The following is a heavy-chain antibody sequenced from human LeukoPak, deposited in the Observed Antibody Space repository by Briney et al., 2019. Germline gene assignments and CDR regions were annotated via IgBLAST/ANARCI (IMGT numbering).Heavy chain of an antibody. Sequence: PSETLSLTCAVYGGSFSGYYWSWIRQPPGKGLEWIGYIYYSGSTNYNPSLKSRVTISVDTSKNQFSLKLSSVTAADTAVYFCARGAMVAATRSYYYGMDVWGQGTTVTVSS. J-gene: IGHJ6*02. D-gene: IGHD2-15*01. CDR3: ARGAMVAATRSYYYGMDV. CDR2: IYYSGST. CDR1: GGSFSGYY. V-gene: IGHV4-59*08.